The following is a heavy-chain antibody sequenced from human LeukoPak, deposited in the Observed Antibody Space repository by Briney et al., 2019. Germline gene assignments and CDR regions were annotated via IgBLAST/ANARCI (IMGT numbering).Heavy chain of an antibody. CDR1: GFTFSGSA. D-gene: IGHD2-2*01. CDR2: IRSKANSYAT. Sequence: GGSLRLSCAASGFTFSGSAMHWVRQASGKGLEWVGRIRSKANSYATAYAASVKGRFTISRDDSKNTAYLQMNSLKTEDTAVYYCAHTAAKGPFAWGQGTMVTVSS. V-gene: IGHV3-73*01. J-gene: IGHJ3*01. CDR3: AHTAAKGPFA.